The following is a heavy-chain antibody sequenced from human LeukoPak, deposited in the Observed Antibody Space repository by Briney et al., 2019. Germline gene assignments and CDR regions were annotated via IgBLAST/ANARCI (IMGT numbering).Heavy chain of an antibody. CDR1: GFTFSDYY. V-gene: IGHV3-11*01. CDR3: ARVIVTGTDAFDI. D-gene: IGHD1-14*01. CDR2: ISSSGSTI. J-gene: IGHJ3*02. Sequence: PGGSLRLSCAASGFTFSDYYMSWVRQAPGKGLEGVSYISSSGSTIYYADSVKGRFTISRDNAKNSLYLQMNSLRAEDTAVYYCARVIVTGTDAFDIWGQGTMVAVSS.